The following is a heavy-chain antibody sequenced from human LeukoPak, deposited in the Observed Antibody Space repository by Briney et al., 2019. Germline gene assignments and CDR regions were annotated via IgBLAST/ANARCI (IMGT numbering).Heavy chain of an antibody. CDR3: AKGATEQLVRTNFDY. Sequence: GGSLRLSCAASGFTFSSYGMNWVRQAPGKGLEWVAVVCYDETYKYYGDSVKGRFTISRDNSKNTLSLQMNSLRAEDTAVYHCAKGATEQLVRTNFDYWGQGTLVSVSS. V-gene: IGHV3-30*18. D-gene: IGHD6-13*01. CDR2: VCYDETYK. J-gene: IGHJ4*02. CDR1: GFTFSSYG.